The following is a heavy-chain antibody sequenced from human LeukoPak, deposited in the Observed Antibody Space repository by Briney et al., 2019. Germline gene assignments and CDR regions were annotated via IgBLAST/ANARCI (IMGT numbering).Heavy chain of an antibody. V-gene: IGHV4-30-4*01. D-gene: IGHD3-3*01. Sequence: PSKTLSLTCTVSGGSISSGDYYWSWIRQPPGKGLEWIGYIYYSGSTYYNPSLKSRVTISVDTSKNQFSLKLSSVTAADTAVYYCARGGPGYDFWSGYYTGYYYYGMDVWGQGTTVTVSS. CDR1: GGSISSGDYY. CDR2: IYYSGST. J-gene: IGHJ6*02. CDR3: ARGGPGYDFWSGYYTGYYYYGMDV.